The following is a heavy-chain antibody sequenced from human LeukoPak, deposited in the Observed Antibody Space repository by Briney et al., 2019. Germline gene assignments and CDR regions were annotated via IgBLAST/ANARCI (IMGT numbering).Heavy chain of an antibody. CDR1: GDSINSNY. CDR2: IYTSGST. D-gene: IGHD2-15*01. Sequence: PSETLSLTCSVSGDSINSNYWSWMRQPPGKGLEWIGRIYTSGSTNYNPSLKSRVTMSVDTSKNQFSLELSSVTAADTAVYYCASAGGGSTMIAWGQGTLVTVSS. V-gene: IGHV4-4*07. J-gene: IGHJ5*02. CDR3: ASAGGGSTMIA.